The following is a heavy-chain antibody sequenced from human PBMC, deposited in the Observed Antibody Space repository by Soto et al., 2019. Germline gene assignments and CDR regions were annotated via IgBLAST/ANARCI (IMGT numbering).Heavy chain of an antibody. CDR2: ISSSSSYI. Sequence: EVQLVESEGGLVKPGGSLRLSCAASGFTFSSYSMNWVRQAPGKGLEWVSSISSSSSYIYYADSVKGRFTISRDNAKNSRYLQMNSLRAEDTAVYYCARAYLRWDNWLDPWGQGTLVTVSS. J-gene: IGHJ5*02. D-gene: IGHD4-17*01. V-gene: IGHV3-21*01. CDR1: GFTFSSYS. CDR3: ARAYLRWDNWLDP.